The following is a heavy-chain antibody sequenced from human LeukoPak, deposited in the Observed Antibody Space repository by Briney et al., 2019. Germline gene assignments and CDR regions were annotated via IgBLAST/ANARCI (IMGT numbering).Heavy chain of an antibody. Sequence: SETLSLTCTVSGDSISSSNYYWGWIRRPPGKGLEWIGTIYYSGTTYYNPSLKSRVTISVDTSKNQFSLKLTSVTAADTAVYYCARRELYYFDYWGQGTLVTVSS. V-gene: IGHV4-39*01. CDR3: ARRELYYFDY. CDR2: IYYSGTT. J-gene: IGHJ4*02. D-gene: IGHD1-7*01. CDR1: GDSISSSNYY.